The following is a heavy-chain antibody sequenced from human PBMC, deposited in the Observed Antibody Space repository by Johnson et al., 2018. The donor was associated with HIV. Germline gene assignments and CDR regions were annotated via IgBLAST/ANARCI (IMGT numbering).Heavy chain of an antibody. Sequence: VQLVESGGGLVQPGGSLRLSCAASGFTFSDYNMSWIRQAPGKGLEWVSYISSSGSNIYYADSVKGRFTISRDNAKNSLYLQMNSLRVEDTAVYYCARSTSSSDDDAFDIWGQGTMVTVSS. D-gene: IGHD1-1*01. J-gene: IGHJ3*02. CDR1: GFTFSDYN. V-gene: IGHV3-11*04. CDR3: ARSTSSSDDDAFDI. CDR2: ISSSGSNI.